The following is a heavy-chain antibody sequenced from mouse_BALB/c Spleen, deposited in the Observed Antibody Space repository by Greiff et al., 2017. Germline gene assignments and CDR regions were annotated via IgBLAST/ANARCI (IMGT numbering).Heavy chain of an antibody. CDR3: ARDGGRKMDY. Sequence: EVKLVESGGGLVKPGGSLKLSCAASGFTFSSYAMSWVRQSPEKRLAWVAEISSGGSYTYYPDTVTGRFTISRDNAKNTLYLEMSSLRSEDTAMYYCARDGGRKMDYWGQGTSVTVSS. CDR2: ISSGGSYT. J-gene: IGHJ4*01. CDR1: GFTFSSYA. V-gene: IGHV5-9-4*01.